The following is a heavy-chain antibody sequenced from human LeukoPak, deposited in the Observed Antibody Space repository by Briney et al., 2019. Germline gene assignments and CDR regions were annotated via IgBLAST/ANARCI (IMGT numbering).Heavy chain of an antibody. Sequence: PGRSLRLSCAASGFTFSSYGMHWVRQAPGKGLEWVAVISYDGSNKYYADSVKGRFTISRENAQNSLYLQMNSLRAEDTAIYYCVRDRGTYRPIDYWGQGTLVTVSS. CDR2: ISYDGSNK. CDR3: VRDRGTYRPIDY. CDR1: GFTFSSYG. D-gene: IGHD1-26*01. J-gene: IGHJ4*02. V-gene: IGHV3-30*03.